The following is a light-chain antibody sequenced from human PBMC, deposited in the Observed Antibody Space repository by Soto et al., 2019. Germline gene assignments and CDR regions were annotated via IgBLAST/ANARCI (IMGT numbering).Light chain of an antibody. CDR2: AAS. CDR3: HQTAANPWT. V-gene: IGKV1-39*01. J-gene: IGKJ1*01. CDR1: QNIGVY. Sequence: DIQMTQSPSSLSASVGDRVTITCRASQNIGVYLNWYQKKPGKAPKLLIHAASSLHNGVPSTFSGSGSGPDFALTISSLQPEDFATYYCHQTAANPWTFAQGTKVEIK.